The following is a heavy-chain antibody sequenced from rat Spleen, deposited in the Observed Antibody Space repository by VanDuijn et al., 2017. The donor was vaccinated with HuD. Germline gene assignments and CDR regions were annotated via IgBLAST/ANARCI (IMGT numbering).Heavy chain of an antibody. D-gene: IGHD1-11*01. CDR3: ARRHYGYTDYFDY. Sequence: VQLRESGPGLVQPSQTLSLTCTVSGFSLTNYGVSWVRQAPTKGLEWVTSISYEGSSSSYGDSVKGRFTISRDNAKSTLYLQMDSLRSEHTATYYCARRHYGYTDYFDYWGQGVMVPVSS. V-gene: IGHV5-29*01. CDR1: GFSLTNYG. CDR2: ISYEGSSS. J-gene: IGHJ2*01.